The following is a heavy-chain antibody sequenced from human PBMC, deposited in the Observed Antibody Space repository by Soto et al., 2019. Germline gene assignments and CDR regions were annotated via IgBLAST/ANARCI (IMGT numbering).Heavy chain of an antibody. V-gene: IGHV1-69*06. CDR1: GGTFSDYP. CDR2: FIPFSSTT. Sequence: QVQLVQSGAEVKKPGSSVKVSCKASGGTFSDYPLSWVRQAPGQGLEWMGTFIPFSSTTNYAQKFQGRVTITADKSTSTAYMAMRSLRSEDTAVFFCAWGGMTAVTNRGFDPWGQGTLVTVSS. D-gene: IGHD4-4*01. J-gene: IGHJ5*02. CDR3: AWGGMTAVTNRGFDP.